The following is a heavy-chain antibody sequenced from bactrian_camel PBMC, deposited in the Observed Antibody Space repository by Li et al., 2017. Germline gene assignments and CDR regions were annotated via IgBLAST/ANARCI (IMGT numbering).Heavy chain of an antibody. V-gene: IGHV3S40*01. CDR3: AMGRYSDSWRTRWDLYKF. CDR1: GFAFRTKA. Sequence: DVQLVESGGGLVQPGGSLTLSCAASGFAFRTKAMTWVRQAPGKDLERVSEIDSGGSGTVYADSVKGRFLITRDNDKNTVYLQLNDLKTEDTAIYYCAMGRYSDSWRTRWDLYKFRGQGTQVTVS. D-gene: IGHD1*01. CDR2: IDSGGSGT. J-gene: IGHJ4*01.